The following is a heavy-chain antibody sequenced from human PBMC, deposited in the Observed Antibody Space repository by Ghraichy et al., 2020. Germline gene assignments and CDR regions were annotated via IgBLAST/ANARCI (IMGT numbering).Heavy chain of an antibody. V-gene: IGHV3-23*01. J-gene: IGHJ3*02. CDR1: GFTFSSYA. D-gene: IGHD1-26*01. Sequence: LSLTCAASGFTFSSYAMSWARQAPGKGLEWVSAISASGGATYYADSVKGRFTMSRDNSKNTLYLQMNSLRAEDTAVYYCAKYGATFRAFDIWGQGTMVTVSS. CDR3: AKYGATFRAFDI. CDR2: ISASGGAT.